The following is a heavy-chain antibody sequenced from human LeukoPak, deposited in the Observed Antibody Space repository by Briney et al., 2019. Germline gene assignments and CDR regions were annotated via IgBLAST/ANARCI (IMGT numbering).Heavy chain of an antibody. CDR1: GGTFSSYA. CDR3: ARELTDGGNWFDP. Sequence: GSSVKVSCKASGGTFSSYAISWVRQAPGQGLEWMGGIIPIFGTANYAQKFQGRVTITADESTSTAYMELSSLRSEDTAVYYCARELTDGGNWFDPWGQGTLVTVSS. D-gene: IGHD3-16*01. J-gene: IGHJ5*02. CDR2: IIPIFGTA. V-gene: IGHV1-69*01.